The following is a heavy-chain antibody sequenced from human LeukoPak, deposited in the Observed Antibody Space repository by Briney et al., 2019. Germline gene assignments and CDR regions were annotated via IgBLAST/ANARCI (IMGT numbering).Heavy chain of an antibody. CDR2: LSYSGGNT. Sequence: GGSLRLSCAASGFTFSSYDMNWVRQAPGKGLEWVSALSYSGGNTYYADSVKGRFNISRDNAKNTLYLQMNSLRAEDTAVYYCAKVTYDYVWGSYRSAYFDYWGQGTLVTVSS. CDR1: GFTFSSYD. CDR3: AKVTYDYVWGSYRSAYFDY. V-gene: IGHV3-23*01. D-gene: IGHD3-16*02. J-gene: IGHJ4*02.